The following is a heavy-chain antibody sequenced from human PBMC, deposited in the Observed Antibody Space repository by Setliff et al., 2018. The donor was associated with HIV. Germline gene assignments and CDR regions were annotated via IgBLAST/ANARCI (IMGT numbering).Heavy chain of an antibody. CDR3: ARDLTSNSNCFEP. V-gene: IGHV4-31*03. CDR1: GGSLISGGYY. Sequence: PSETLSLTCSVSGGSLISGGYYWSWIRQHPGKGLEWIGYVYYTGKTYYNLSLESRISMSVDTSKNQFSLKLTSVTAAGTAIYYCARDLTSNSNCFEPWGQGTQVTVSS. D-gene: IGHD4-4*01. CDR2: VYYTGKT. J-gene: IGHJ5*02.